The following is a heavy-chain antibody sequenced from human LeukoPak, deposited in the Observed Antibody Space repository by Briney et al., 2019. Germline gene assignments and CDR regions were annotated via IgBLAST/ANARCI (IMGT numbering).Heavy chain of an antibody. V-gene: IGHV3-7*01. CDR2: IKQDGREK. Sequence: GGSLRLSCAPSGFTFGNYWMSWVRQAPGKGLEWVANIKQDGREKYYRHSVKGRFTISRDNAQSSLFLQMNSLRDEDAAVYFCASMWEGGYWGQGTLVTVSS. J-gene: IGHJ4*02. CDR1: GFTFGNYW. D-gene: IGHD1-26*01. CDR3: ASMWEGGY.